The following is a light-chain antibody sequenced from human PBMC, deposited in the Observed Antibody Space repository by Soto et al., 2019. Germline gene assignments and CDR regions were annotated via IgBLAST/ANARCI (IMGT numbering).Light chain of an antibody. CDR3: QQYDSSRT. CDR2: GVS. J-gene: IGKJ1*01. Sequence: EIVLTQSPGTLSLSPGESATLSCRASQSVDSRFLAWYQQKPGQAPRLLMYGVSTRATGIPDRFSGSGSGTDFTLSISSLEPEDFAVYYCQQYDSSRTFGQGTKVE. V-gene: IGKV3-20*01. CDR1: QSVDSRF.